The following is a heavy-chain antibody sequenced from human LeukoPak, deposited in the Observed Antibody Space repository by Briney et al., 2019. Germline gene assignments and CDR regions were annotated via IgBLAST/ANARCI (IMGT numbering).Heavy chain of an antibody. J-gene: IGHJ6*03. Sequence: SVKVSCKASGGTFSSYAISWVRQAPGQGLEWMGGIIPIFGTANYAQKFQGRVTITADKSTSTAYMELSSLRSEDTAVYYCARDDGGPPYYYYYMDVWGKGTTVTVSS. D-gene: IGHD3-10*01. CDR1: GGTFSSYA. CDR3: ARDDGGPPYYYYYMDV. CDR2: IIPIFGTA. V-gene: IGHV1-69*06.